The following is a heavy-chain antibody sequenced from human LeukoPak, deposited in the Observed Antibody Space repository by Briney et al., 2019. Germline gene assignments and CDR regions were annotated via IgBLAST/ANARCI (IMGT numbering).Heavy chain of an antibody. J-gene: IGHJ6*03. CDR3: ARGLPSYGDYVDYYFYMDV. CDR2: ISTSGST. D-gene: IGHD4-17*01. CDR1: GDSISGFY. V-gene: IGHV4-4*07. Sequence: SETLSLTCTVSGDSISGFYWSWIRQPAGKGLQWIGRISTSGSTNYSPSLKSRVTMSVDRSTNEFSLTVRSVTAADTALYYCARGLPSYGDYVDYYFYMDVWGKGTTVTVSS.